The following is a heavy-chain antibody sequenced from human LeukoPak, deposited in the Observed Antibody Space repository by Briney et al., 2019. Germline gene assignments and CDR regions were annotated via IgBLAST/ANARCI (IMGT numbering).Heavy chain of an antibody. J-gene: IGHJ5*01. Sequence: GESLKISCKGSGYSFTSYWIGWVRQMPGKGLEWMGIINPGDSDTRYSPSFQGQVTISADKSISTAYLQWSSLKASDTAMYYCARAAYCGANCYSVGWFDSWGQGTLVTVSS. V-gene: IGHV5-51*01. CDR1: GYSFTSYW. CDR3: ARAAYCGANCYSVGWFDS. D-gene: IGHD2-21*02. CDR2: INPGDSDT.